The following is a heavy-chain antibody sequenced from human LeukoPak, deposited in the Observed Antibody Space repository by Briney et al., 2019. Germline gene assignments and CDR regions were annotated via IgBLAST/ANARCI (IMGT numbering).Heavy chain of an antibody. CDR2: IFYSGST. Sequence: SETLSLTCTVSGGSISPYSWSWIRQPPGKGLEWIGYIFYSGSTNYNPSLKSRVTISVATSKNEFYLELSSVTAADTAVYYCARDYHDTSGDNYVGGHYYMDVWGKGTTVTVSS. CDR1: GGSISPYS. CDR3: ARDYHDTSGDNYVGGHYYMDV. J-gene: IGHJ6*03. V-gene: IGHV4-59*08. D-gene: IGHD3-22*01.